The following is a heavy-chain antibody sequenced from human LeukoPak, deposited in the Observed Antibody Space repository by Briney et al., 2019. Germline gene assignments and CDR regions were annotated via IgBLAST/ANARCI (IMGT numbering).Heavy chain of an antibody. Sequence: SQTLSLTCAISGDSVSSNSAAWNWIRQSPSRGLEWLGRTYYRSKWISDYAVSVKSRMTINADTSKNQFSLQVNSVTPEDTTVYYCARKGTVTTPFDYWGQGILVTVSS. CDR3: ARKGTVTTPFDY. D-gene: IGHD1/OR15-1a*01. V-gene: IGHV6-1*01. J-gene: IGHJ4*02. CDR1: GDSVSSNSAA. CDR2: TYYRSKWIS.